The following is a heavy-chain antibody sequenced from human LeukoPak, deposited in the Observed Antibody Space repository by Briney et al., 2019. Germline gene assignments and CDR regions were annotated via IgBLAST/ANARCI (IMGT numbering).Heavy chain of an antibody. V-gene: IGHV4-4*07. J-gene: IGHJ5*02. CDR2: IYTSGST. CDR3: ARAGYYYGSGSSPNWFDP. D-gene: IGHD3-10*01. Sequence: SETLSLTCTGSGGSISSYYWSWIRQPAGKGLEGIGRIYTSGSTNYNPSLKSRVTMSVDTSKNQFSLKLSSVTAADTAVYYCARAGYYYGSGSSPNWFDPWGQGTLVTVSS. CDR1: GGSISSYY.